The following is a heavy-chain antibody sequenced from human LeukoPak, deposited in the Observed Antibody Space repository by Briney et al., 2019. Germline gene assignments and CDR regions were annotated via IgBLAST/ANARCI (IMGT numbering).Heavy chain of an antibody. Sequence: GGSLRLSCAASGFTFDDYAMHWVRQAPGKGLEWVSCISWNSGSICYADSVKGRFTMSRDNAKNSLYLQINSLRAEDTALYYCAKDKEMLYDSSGYPGWGAFDIWGQGTMVTVSS. D-gene: IGHD3-22*01. CDR1: GFTFDDYA. CDR2: ISWNSGSI. J-gene: IGHJ3*02. CDR3: AKDKEMLYDSSGYPGWGAFDI. V-gene: IGHV3-9*01.